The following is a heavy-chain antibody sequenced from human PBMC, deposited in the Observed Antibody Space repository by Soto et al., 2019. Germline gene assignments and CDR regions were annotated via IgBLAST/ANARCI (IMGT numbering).Heavy chain of an antibody. V-gene: IGHV1-69*01. CDR1: GGTFSSYA. Sequence: QVQLVQSGAEVKKPGSSVRVSCKASGGTFSSYALNWVRQAPGQGLEWMGGIIPMFGTARYAQKFQGRVTITAEESTSTVQMELSSLRSEDTAVYYCAGDYGHDCSGGSSYFFFWAQGPLVTVSS. J-gene: IGHJ4*02. CDR3: AGDYGHDCSGGSSYFFF. D-gene: IGHD2-15*01. CDR2: IIPMFGTA.